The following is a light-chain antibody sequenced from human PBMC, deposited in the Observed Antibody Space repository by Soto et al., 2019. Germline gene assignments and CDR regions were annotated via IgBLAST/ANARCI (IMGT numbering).Light chain of an antibody. CDR2: AAF. CDR1: QTINTY. J-gene: IGKJ2*01. V-gene: IGKV1-39*01. Sequence: DIQMTQSPSSLYASVGDRVTITCRASQTINTYLNWYQQKLGKAPKLLIYAAFTLKSGVPSRFSGSGTGTDFTLTISSLQPEDFATYYCQQSYSIPRTFGQWTKLPIK. CDR3: QQSYSIPRT.